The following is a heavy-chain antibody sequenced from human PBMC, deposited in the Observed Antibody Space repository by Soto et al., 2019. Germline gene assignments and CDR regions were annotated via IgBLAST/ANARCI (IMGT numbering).Heavy chain of an antibody. CDR2: IYSGGST. CDR1: GFTVSSNY. CDR3: ARESRYLHFSGVSCPLPGAFDF. V-gene: IGHV3-53*01. Sequence: GGSLRLSCAASGFTVSSNYMSWVRQALGKGLEWVSVIYSGGSTYYADSVKGRFTISRDNSKNTLYLQMNSLRAEDTAVYYCARESRYLHFSGVSCPLPGAFDFWGQGTTVTVSS. D-gene: IGHD2-15*01. J-gene: IGHJ3*01.